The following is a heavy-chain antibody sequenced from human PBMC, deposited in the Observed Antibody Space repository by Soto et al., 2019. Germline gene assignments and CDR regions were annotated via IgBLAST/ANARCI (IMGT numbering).Heavy chain of an antibody. J-gene: IGHJ4*02. D-gene: IGHD6-25*01. Sequence: EVQLVESGGGVVQPGGSLRLSCATSGFGFSDYWMGWVGQAPGKGLEWVANIRQDGREAFYVDSVKGRFTISRDTAGNSVYLEMHSLRAEDTAVYYCARDFQRLALGTAFDYWGRGTLVTVSS. CDR2: IRQDGREA. CDR1: GFGFSDYW. V-gene: IGHV3-7*01. CDR3: ARDFQRLALGTAFDY.